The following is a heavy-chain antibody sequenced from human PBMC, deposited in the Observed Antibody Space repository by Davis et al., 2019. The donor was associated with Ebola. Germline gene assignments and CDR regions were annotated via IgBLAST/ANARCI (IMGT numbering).Heavy chain of an antibody. CDR2: INPNSGGT. J-gene: IGHJ6*04. V-gene: IGHV1-2*06. CDR3: ARDRGVYDILRDGMDV. CDR1: GYTFTSYG. D-gene: IGHD3-9*01. Sequence: AASVKVSCKASGYTFTSYGISWVRQAPGQGLEWMGRINPNSGGTNYAQKFQGRVTMTRDTSINTAYIELSRLRFDDTAVYYCARDRGVYDILRDGMDVWGKGTTVTVSS.